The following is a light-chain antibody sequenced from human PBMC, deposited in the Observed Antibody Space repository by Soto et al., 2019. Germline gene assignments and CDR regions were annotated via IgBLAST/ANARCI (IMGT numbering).Light chain of an antibody. Sequence: EIVLTQSPATLSLSPGERATLSCRASQSVSSYLAWYQQKPGQGPRLLIYDASNRATGVSARFSGSGSGTDFTPTISSLEPEDFAVYYCHQRSSWPRGTFGQGTKVEIK. CDR3: HQRSSWPRGT. J-gene: IGKJ1*01. CDR1: QSVSSY. CDR2: DAS. V-gene: IGKV3-11*01.